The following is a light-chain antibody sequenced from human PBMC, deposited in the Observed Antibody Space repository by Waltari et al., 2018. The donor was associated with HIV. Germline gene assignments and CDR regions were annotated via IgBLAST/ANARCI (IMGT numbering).Light chain of an antibody. Sequence: QSALTQPPSASGSPGPSVTIPCNGTSRDVGGYNYISWYQQHPGKAPKLIILNVTKRPAGVPNRFSGSKSGNTASLTVSVLQADDKAYYCCSSYTGYNDFLFGAGTKLTVL. CDR2: NVT. J-gene: IGLJ3*02. V-gene: IGLV2-8*01. CDR3: SSYTGYNDFL. CDR1: SRDVGGYNY.